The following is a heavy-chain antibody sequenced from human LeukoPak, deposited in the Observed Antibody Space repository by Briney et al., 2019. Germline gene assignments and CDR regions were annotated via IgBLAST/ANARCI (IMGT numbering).Heavy chain of an antibody. CDR2: ISYDGSNK. J-gene: IGHJ4*02. D-gene: IGHD1-26*01. CDR1: GFTFSSYT. Sequence: PGRSLRLSCAAAGFTFSSYTIHWVRQAPGKGREGVAVISYDGSNKYYADSVKGRFTISRDNSKNTLYLQMNSLRAEDTAVYYCARGVFSGSYIFDYWGQGTLVTVSS. CDR3: ARGVFSGSYIFDY. V-gene: IGHV3-30-3*01.